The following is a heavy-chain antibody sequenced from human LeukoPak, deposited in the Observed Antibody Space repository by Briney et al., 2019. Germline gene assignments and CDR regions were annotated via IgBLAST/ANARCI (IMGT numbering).Heavy chain of an antibody. D-gene: IGHD3-22*01. V-gene: IGHV4-34*01. CDR3: ADRPYYDSSPWGC. CDR1: GGSFSGYY. Sequence: PSETLSLTCAVYGGSFSGYYWSWIRQPPGKGLEWIGEINHSGSTNYNPSLKSRVTISVDTSKNQFSLKLSSVTAADTAVYYCADRPYYDSSPWGCWGQGTLVTVSS. CDR2: INHSGST. J-gene: IGHJ4*02.